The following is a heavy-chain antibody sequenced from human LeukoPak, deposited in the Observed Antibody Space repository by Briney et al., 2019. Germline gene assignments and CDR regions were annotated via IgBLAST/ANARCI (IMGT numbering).Heavy chain of an antibody. J-gene: IGHJ4*02. CDR3: AREWWAAGPLDY. D-gene: IGHD6-25*01. CDR2: VYSREKT. Sequence: KPSETLSLTCTVSGGSISGYYWSWIRQPPGKGLEWIGYVYSREKTNYNPSFKSRVTISGDTSKNQFSLKLSSVIAADTSVYYCAREWWAAGPLDYGGQGILVTVSS. V-gene: IGHV4-59*01. CDR1: GGSISGYY.